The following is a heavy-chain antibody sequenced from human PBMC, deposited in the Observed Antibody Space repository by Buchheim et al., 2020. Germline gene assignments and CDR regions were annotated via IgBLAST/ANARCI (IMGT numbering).Heavy chain of an antibody. CDR3: AKEVVVVVVATPTYYGMDV. J-gene: IGHJ6*02. CDR2: ISGSGAKT. CDR1: GFTFSSYA. Sequence: EVQLLESGGGLVQPGGSLRLSCAASGFTFSSYAMSWVRQAPGKGLEWVSAISGSGAKTYYADSVKGRFAIPRDNSKNTMYLHMNSLRAEDTAVYYCAKEVVVVVVATPTYYGMDVWGQGTT. D-gene: IGHD2-15*01. V-gene: IGHV3-23*01.